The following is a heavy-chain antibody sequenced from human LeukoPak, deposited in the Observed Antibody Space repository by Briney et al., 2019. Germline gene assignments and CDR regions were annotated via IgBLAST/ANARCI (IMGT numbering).Heavy chain of an antibody. V-gene: IGHV3-9*01. CDR2: ISWNSFTI. J-gene: IGHJ6*03. CDR1: GFTFDDYA. CDR3: AKDIGRVDTASTYMDV. Sequence: GGSLRLSCAASGFTFDDYAMHWVRQAPGKGLEWVSGISWNSFTIGYADSVKGRFTISRDNAKNSLYLQMNSLRVEDTALYYCAKDIGRVDTASTYMDVWGKGTTVTISS. D-gene: IGHD5-18*01.